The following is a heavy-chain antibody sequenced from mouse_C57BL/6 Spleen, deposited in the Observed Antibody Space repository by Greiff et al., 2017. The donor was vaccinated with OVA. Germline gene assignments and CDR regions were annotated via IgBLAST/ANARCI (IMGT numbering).Heavy chain of an antibody. CDR1: GYTFTSYW. CDR2: IDPSDSET. V-gene: IGHV1-52*01. J-gene: IGHJ1*03. Sequence: VKLKQPGAELVRPGSSVKLSCKASGYTFTSYWMHWVKQRPIQGLEWIGNIDPSDSETHYNQKFKDKATLTVDKSSSTAYMQLSSLTSEDSAVYYCARSDGYFDVWGTGTTVTVSS. CDR3: ARSDGYFDV.